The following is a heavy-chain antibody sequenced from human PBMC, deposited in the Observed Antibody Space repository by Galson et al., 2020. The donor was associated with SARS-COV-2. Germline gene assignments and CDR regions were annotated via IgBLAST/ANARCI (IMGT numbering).Heavy chain of an antibody. Sequence: ASETLSLTCGVSGGSSSGDSLSWIRQPPGKGLEWIGEVSTSGTKYTASFSILATISRDTSKRQSSLKVHSVTAADAAVYYCAGISGRTFPVMVRGWGGWLDPWGQGILVTVSS. V-gene: IGHV4-34*01. CDR2: VSTSGT. J-gene: IGHJ5*02. CDR1: GGSSSGDS. CDR3: AGISGRTFPVMVRGWGGWLDP. D-gene: IGHD3-10*01.